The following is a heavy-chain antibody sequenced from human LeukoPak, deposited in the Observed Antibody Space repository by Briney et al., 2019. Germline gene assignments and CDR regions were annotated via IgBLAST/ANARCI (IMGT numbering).Heavy chain of an antibody. Sequence: GGSLRLSCAASGFTFSSYGMHWVRQAPGKGLEWVAVISYDGSNKYYADSVKGRFTISRDNSKNTLYLQMNSLRAEDTAVYYCAEDYSYYIDYWGQGTLVTVSS. CDR2: ISYDGSNK. J-gene: IGHJ4*02. CDR3: AEDYSYYIDY. V-gene: IGHV3-30*18. D-gene: IGHD5-18*01. CDR1: GFTFSSYG.